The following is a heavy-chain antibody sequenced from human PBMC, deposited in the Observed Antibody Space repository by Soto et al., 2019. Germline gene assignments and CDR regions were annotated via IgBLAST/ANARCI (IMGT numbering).Heavy chain of an antibody. V-gene: IGHV3-11*06. CDR1: GFTFSDYY. CDR3: ARVESDIVAATFDY. CDR2: ISSSSSYT. Sequence: QVQLVESGGGLVKPGGSLRLSCAASGFTFSDYYMSWIRQAPGKGLEWVSYISSSSSYTNYADSVKGRFTISRDNAKNSLYLQMNSLRAEDTAVYYCARVESDIVAATFDYWGQGTLVTVSS. J-gene: IGHJ4*02. D-gene: IGHD5-12*01.